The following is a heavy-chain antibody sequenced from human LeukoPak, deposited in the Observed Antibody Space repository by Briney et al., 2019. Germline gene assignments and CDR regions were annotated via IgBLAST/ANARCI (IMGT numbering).Heavy chain of an antibody. CDR3: ARDLGGPSWFDP. J-gene: IGHJ5*02. D-gene: IGHD3-10*01. CDR2: ISSNGGST. Sequence: GGSLRLSCAASGFTFSSCAMHWVRQAPGKGLEYVSAISSNGGSTYYANSVKGRFTISRDNSKNTLYLQMGSLRAEDMAVYYCARDLGGPSWFDPWGQGTLVTVSS. CDR1: GFTFSSCA. V-gene: IGHV3-64*01.